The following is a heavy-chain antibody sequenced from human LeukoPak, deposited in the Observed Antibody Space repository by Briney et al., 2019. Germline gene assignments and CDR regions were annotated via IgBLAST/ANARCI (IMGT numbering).Heavy chain of an antibody. CDR2: IYPGDSDT. Sequence: GASLKISCKGSGYNFTIYWIGWVRQLPGKGLEWMGIIYPGDSDTRYSPSFQGQVTISADKSISTAYLQWSSLKASDTAMYYCARGVGEDYAGWFDPWGQGTLVTVSS. D-gene: IGHD4-23*01. CDR3: ARGVGEDYAGWFDP. CDR1: GYNFTIYW. J-gene: IGHJ5*02. V-gene: IGHV5-51*01.